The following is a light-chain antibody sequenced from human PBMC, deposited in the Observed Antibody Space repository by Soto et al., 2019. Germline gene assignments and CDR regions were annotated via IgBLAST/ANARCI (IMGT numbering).Light chain of an antibody. V-gene: IGKV1-33*01. CDR1: QDISNY. CDR3: QPYDNLPRT. Sequence: DIQMTQSPSSLSASVGDRVTITCQASQDISNYLNWYQQKPGKAPKLLIYDASNLETGVPSRFSGSGSGTDFTFTISSLQPEDIATYYCQPYDNLPRTFGPGTKVYIK. J-gene: IGKJ3*01. CDR2: DAS.